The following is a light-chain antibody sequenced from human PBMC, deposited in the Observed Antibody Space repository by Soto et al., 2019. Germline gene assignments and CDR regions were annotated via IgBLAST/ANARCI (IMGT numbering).Light chain of an antibody. Sequence: QSVLTQPASVSGSPGQSITISCTGTSGDVGGYNYVSWYQQHPGKAPKLMIYEVSNRPIGVSNRFPGSKSGNTASLTISGLQAEDEADYYCSSYTSSSTYVFXTGTKGTVL. CDR3: SSYTSSSTYV. V-gene: IGLV2-14*01. CDR1: SGDVGGYNY. J-gene: IGLJ1*01. CDR2: EVS.